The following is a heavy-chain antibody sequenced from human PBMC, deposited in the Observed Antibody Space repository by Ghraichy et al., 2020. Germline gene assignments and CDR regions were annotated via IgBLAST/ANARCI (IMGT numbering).Heavy chain of an antibody. D-gene: IGHD3-10*01. J-gene: IGHJ6*02. CDR1: GFTFSSYW. CDR2: INSDGSST. Sequence: GGSLRLSCAASGFTFSSYWMHWVRQAPGKGLVWVSRINSDGSSTSYADSVKGRFTISRDNAKNTLYLQMNSLRAEDTAVYYCARSTRVGSYYYYGMDVWGQGTTVTVSS. CDR3: ARSTRVGSYYYYGMDV. V-gene: IGHV3-74*01.